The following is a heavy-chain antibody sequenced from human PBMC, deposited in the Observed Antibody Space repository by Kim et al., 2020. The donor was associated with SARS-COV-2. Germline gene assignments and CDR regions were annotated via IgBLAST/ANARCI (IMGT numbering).Heavy chain of an antibody. D-gene: IGHD3-10*01. J-gene: IGHJ6*02. CDR3: ARGRRRITMVRGPCYYYSYGMDV. V-gene: IGHV4-34*01. CDR1: GGSFSGYY. CDR2: INHSGST. Sequence: SETLSLTCAVYGGSFSGYYWSWIRQPPGKGLEWIGEINHSGSTNYNPSLKSRVTISVDTSKNQFSLKLSSVTAADTAVSYCARGRRRITMVRGPCYYYSYGMDVWGQGTTVTVCS.